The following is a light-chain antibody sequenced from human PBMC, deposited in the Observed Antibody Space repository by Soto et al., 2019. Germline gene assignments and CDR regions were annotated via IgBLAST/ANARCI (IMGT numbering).Light chain of an antibody. CDR3: QQRVNWPLT. J-gene: IGKJ4*01. CDR1: QSISSH. V-gene: IGKV3-11*01. CDR2: DTS. Sequence: EIVLTQSPATLSLSPGERATLSCRASQSISSHLAWYQQKPGQAPRLLMYDTSNRATGIPARFSGSGSGTDFTLTISSLVPEDLAVYYCQQRVNWPLTFGGGTKVEIK.